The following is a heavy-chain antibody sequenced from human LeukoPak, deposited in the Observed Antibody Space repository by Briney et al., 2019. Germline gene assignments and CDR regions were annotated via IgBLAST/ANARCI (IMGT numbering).Heavy chain of an antibody. D-gene: IGHD1-14*01. V-gene: IGHV3-74*01. CDR2: INADGSTA. CDR1: GLTYGNSW. Sequence: GGSLRLSCAASGLTYGNSWVHWVRQAPGKGLVWVSLINADGSTATYADSVKGRFTISRDNARNTLSLQMNSLTIEDTAVYYCVVVVEPPDSDGFDVWGQGTMITVSS. J-gene: IGHJ3*01. CDR3: VVVVEPPDSDGFDV.